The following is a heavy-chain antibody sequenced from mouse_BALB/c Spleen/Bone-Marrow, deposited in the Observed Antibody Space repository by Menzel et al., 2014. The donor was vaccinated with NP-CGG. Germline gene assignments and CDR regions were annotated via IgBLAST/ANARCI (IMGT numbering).Heavy chain of an antibody. CDR3: ARHAYYDQTEVSFVY. Sequence: EVMLVESEGGLVKSGGSLKLSCAASGFTFSNYGMSWVRQTPEKRLEWVATISGGGSYTFYSDSVKGRFTISRDNAKNNLYLQLSSLRSEDTALYYCARHAYYDQTEVSFVYWGQGTLVTVSA. J-gene: IGHJ3*01. CDR2: ISGGGSYT. D-gene: IGHD2-4*01. CDR1: GFTFSNYG. V-gene: IGHV5-9-2*01.